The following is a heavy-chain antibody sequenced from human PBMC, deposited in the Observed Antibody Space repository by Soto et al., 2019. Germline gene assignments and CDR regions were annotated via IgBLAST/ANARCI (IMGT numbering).Heavy chain of an antibody. CDR2: ISHRGTP. D-gene: IGHD6-13*01. Sequence: QVHLQESGPGLVEPSETLSLTCAVSGVSVSETYWWSWVRQPPGKGLEWIGEISHRGTPHYNASLWSGVSMSTDTSRNQISLTLMSVTAADSASYFCARHVGVPGTRGFDYWGQGTLVTVSS. J-gene: IGHJ4*02. CDR1: GVSVSETYW. CDR3: ARHVGVPGTRGFDY. V-gene: IGHV4-4*02.